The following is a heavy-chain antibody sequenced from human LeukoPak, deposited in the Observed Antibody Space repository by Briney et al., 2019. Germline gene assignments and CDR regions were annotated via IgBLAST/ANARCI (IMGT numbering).Heavy chain of an antibody. CDR3: ARLWFGELTADY. Sequence: SETLSLTCTVSGGSISSSSYYWGWIRQPPGKGLEWIGSIYYSGSTYYNPSLKSRVTISVDASKNQFSLKLSSVTAADTAVYYCARLWFGELTADYWGQGTLVTVSS. J-gene: IGHJ4*02. V-gene: IGHV4-39*07. CDR2: IYYSGST. CDR1: GGSISSSSYY. D-gene: IGHD3-10*01.